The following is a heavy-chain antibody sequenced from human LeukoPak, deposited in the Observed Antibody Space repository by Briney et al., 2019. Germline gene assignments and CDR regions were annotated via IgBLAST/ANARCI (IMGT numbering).Heavy chain of an antibody. CDR2: INPNSGGT. CDR1: GYTFTGYY. V-gene: IGHV1-2*02. CDR3: ASVMVRGVIIKSAFDI. Sequence: ASVKVSCKASGYTFTGYYMHWVRQAPGQGLEWMGWINPNSGGTNYAQKFQGRVTMTRDTSISTAYMELSRLRSDDTAVYYCASVMVRGVIIKSAFDIWGQGTMVTVSS. J-gene: IGHJ3*02. D-gene: IGHD3-10*01.